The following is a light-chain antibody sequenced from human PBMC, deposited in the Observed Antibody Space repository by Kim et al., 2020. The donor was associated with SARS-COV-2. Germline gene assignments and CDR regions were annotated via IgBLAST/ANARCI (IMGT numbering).Light chain of an antibody. Sequence: SSELTQDPAVSVALGQTVRITCQGDSLRRYYASWYQQKPGQAPILVIYGKNNRPSGIPDRFSGSSSGNTASLTITGAQAEDEADYYSNSRDSSGNHWVFG. V-gene: IGLV3-19*01. CDR2: GKN. CDR1: SLRRYY. CDR3: NSRDSSGNHWV. J-gene: IGLJ3*02.